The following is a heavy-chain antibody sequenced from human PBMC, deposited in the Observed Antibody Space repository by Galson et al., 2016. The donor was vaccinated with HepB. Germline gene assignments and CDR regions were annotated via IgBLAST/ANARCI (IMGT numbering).Heavy chain of an antibody. J-gene: IGHJ6*02. CDR2: IWADGSNK. CDR1: GFTFRSYG. CDR3: AREGLYSSGWYALDV. V-gene: IGHV3-33*01. D-gene: IGHD6-19*01. Sequence: LRLSCAASGFTFRSYGMSWVRQAAGKGLEWVAVIWADGSNKYHADSVKGRFTISRDNSKNTLYLQMNSLRVEDTAVYYCAREGLYSSGWYALDVWGQGTTVTVSS.